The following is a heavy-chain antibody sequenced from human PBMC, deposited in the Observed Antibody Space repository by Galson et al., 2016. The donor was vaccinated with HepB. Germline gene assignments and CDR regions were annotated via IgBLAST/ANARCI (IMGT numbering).Heavy chain of an antibody. CDR2: INPYSGGT. V-gene: IGHV1-2*04. Sequence: SVKVSCKASGYTFTGYYMHWVRQAPGQGLEWMGWINPYSGGTNYAQKFQGWVTLTRDTSISTTYMELSRLRSDDTAVYYCAREDILTGGLPFDYWGQGTLVTVSS. CDR3: AREDILTGGLPFDY. CDR1: GYTFTGYY. D-gene: IGHD3-9*01. J-gene: IGHJ4*02.